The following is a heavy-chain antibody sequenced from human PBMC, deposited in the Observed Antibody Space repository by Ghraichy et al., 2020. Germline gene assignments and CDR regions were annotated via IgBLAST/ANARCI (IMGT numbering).Heavy chain of an antibody. V-gene: IGHV3-30*02. Sequence: GESLNISCAAAGFTFSNYGMHWVRQAPGKGLEWVAFIRYDGNTKYYGDSVRGRFTISRDNSKNTLYLQMNTLRAEDTAVFYCARDLYNDYALWFDPWGQGTLVTVSS. CDR2: IRYDGNTK. CDR1: GFTFSNYG. J-gene: IGHJ5*02. D-gene: IGHD4-17*01. CDR3: ARDLYNDYALWFDP.